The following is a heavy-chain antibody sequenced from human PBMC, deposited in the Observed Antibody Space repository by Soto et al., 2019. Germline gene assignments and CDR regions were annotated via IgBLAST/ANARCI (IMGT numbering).Heavy chain of an antibody. J-gene: IGHJ3*02. V-gene: IGHV1-2*04. CDR2: INPNSGGT. CDR1: GYTFTGYY. CDR3: ARGLVPAAIVYAFDI. D-gene: IGHD2-2*01. Sequence: ASVKVSCKDSGYTFTGYYMHWVRQAPGQGLEWMGWINPNSGGTNYAQKFQGWVTMTRDTSISTAYMELSRLRSDDTAVYYCARGLVPAAIVYAFDIWGQGTMVTVSS.